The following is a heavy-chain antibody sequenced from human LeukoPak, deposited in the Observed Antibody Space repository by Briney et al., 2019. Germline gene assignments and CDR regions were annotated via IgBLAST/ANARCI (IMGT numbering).Heavy chain of an antibody. V-gene: IGHV3-7*01. CDR1: EFIFSSYW. D-gene: IGHD2-15*01. J-gene: IGHJ3*02. Sequence: GGSLRLSCVASEFIFSSYWMSWVRQAPGKGLEWVANIKQDESDKEYVDSVKGRFTISRDNAKNSLYLQMNSLRAEDTAVYYCSRDPYSSGGYGAFDMWGQGTIVSVSS. CDR3: SRDPYSSGGYGAFDM. CDR2: IKQDESDK.